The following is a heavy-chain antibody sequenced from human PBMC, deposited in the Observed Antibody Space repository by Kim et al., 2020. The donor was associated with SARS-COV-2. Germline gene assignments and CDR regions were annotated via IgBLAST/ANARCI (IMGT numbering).Heavy chain of an antibody. CDR3: ARHDSSATYYFDY. CDR2: IYYSGST. V-gene: IGHV4-31*03. Sequence: SETLSLTCTVSGGSISSGGYYWSWIRQHPGKGRQHPGKGLEWIGYIYYSGSTYYNPSLKSRVTISVDTSTNQFSLKLTSVTAADTAVYYCARHDSSATYYFDYWGQGTLVTVSS. J-gene: IGHJ4*02. D-gene: IGHD3-22*01. CDR1: GGSISSGGYY.